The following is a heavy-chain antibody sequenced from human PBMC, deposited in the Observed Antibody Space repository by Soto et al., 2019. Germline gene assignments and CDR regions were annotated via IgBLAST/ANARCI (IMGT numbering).Heavy chain of an antibody. V-gene: IGHV3-43*02. J-gene: IGHJ4*02. Sequence: GGSLRLSCAASGFTFDDYAMHWVRQAPGKGLEWVSLISGDGGSTYYADSVKGRFTLSRDNSKNSLYLQMNSLRTEGTALYYCAKPSSPDCSSTSCYSIPFDYWGQGTLVTVSS. CDR1: GFTFDDYA. CDR3: AKPSSPDCSSTSCYSIPFDY. CDR2: ISGDGGST. D-gene: IGHD2-2*01.